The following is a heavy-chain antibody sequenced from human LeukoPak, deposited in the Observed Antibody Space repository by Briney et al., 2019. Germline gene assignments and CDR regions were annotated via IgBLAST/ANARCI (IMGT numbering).Heavy chain of an antibody. J-gene: IGHJ4*02. D-gene: IGHD3-10*01. CDR2: ISWNSGSI. CDR1: GFTFDDYA. V-gene: IGHV3-9*01. CDR3: AKDISGSGRYYFDY. Sequence: GGSLRLSCAASGFTFDDYAMHWVRQAPGEGLEWVSGISWNSGSIGYADSVKGRFTISRDNAKNSLYLQMNSLRAEDTALYYCAKDISGSGRYYFDYWGQGTLVTVSS.